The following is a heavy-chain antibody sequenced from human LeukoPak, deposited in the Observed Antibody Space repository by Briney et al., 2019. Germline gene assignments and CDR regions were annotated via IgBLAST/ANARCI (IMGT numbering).Heavy chain of an antibody. CDR3: AKDGDIVVVPAADYYMDV. D-gene: IGHD2-2*01. CDR1: GFTFSSYA. CDR2: ISGSGGST. V-gene: IGHV3-23*01. J-gene: IGHJ6*03. Sequence: TGGSLRLSCAASGFTFSSYAMSWVRQAPGKGLEWVSAISGSGGSTYYADSVKGRFTISRDNSKNTLYLQMNSLRAEDTAVYYCAKDGDIVVVPAADYYMDVWGKGTTVTVSS.